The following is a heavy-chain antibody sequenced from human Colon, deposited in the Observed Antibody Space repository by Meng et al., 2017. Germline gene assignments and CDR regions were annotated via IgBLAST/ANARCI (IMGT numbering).Heavy chain of an antibody. CDR1: GGSITGYF. CDR3: ARECEGTARSLDY. CDR2: ISSSGST. V-gene: IGHV4-4*07. D-gene: IGHD2-21*02. J-gene: IGHJ4*02. Sequence: SETLSLTCTVSGGSITGYFWTWIRQPVGKGLEWIGRISSSGSTNCNPSLKSRVTMSEDTSKNQLSLKLSSVTAADTAVYYCARECEGTARSLDYWGQGTLVTVSS.